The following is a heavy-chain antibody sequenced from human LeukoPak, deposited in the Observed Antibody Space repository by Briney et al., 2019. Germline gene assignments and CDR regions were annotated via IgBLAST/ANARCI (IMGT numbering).Heavy chain of an antibody. CDR2: IYYSGNT. Sequence: SETLSLTCSVSGGSLSSSNYYWAWIRQPPGKGLEWSGSIYYSGNTYYSPSLKSRVTISVDTSKNQFSLKLSSVTAADTAVYYCARSGVVVPAAMRFDPWGQGTLVTVST. V-gene: IGHV4-39*07. CDR1: GGSLSSSNYY. J-gene: IGHJ5*02. D-gene: IGHD2-2*01. CDR3: ARSGVVVPAAMRFDP.